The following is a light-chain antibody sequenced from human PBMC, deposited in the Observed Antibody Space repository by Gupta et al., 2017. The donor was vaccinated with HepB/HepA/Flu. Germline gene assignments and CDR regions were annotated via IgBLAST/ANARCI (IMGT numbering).Light chain of an antibody. V-gene: IGLV1-44*01. J-gene: IGLJ2*01. CDR1: SSNIGSNI. CDR2: NNN. Sequence: QSMLTQPPSASGTPAQRVTISCSGSSSNIGSNIVNWYQQLPGTDPNLLSYNNNQRPSGVPDRFSGSKSGTSASLATSGLQSEDEADYYCAAWDDSLNGVVFGGGTKLTVL. CDR3: AAWDDSLNGVV.